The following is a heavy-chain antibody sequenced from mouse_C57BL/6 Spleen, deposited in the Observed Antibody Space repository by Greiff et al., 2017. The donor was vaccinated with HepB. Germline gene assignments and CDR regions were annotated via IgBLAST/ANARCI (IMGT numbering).Heavy chain of an antibody. CDR3: AREYWDYAMDY. Sequence: VQLKQSGPGLVKPSQSLSLTCSVTGYSITSGYYWNWIRQFPGNKLEWMGYISYDGSNNYNPSLKNRISITRDTSKNQFFLKLNSVTTEDTATYYCAREYWDYAMDYWGQGTSVTVSS. CDR1: GYSITSGYY. D-gene: IGHD4-1*01. CDR2: ISYDGSN. J-gene: IGHJ4*01. V-gene: IGHV3-6*01.